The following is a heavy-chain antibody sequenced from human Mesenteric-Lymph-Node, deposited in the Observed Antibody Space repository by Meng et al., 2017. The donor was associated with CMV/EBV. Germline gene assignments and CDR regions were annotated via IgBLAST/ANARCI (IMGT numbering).Heavy chain of an antibody. CDR3: ARDDSSGYMGDYFDY. J-gene: IGHJ4*02. Sequence: SETLSLTCTVSGYSISSGYYWGWIRQPPGKGLEWIGSIYYSGSTYYNPSLKSRVTISVDTSKNQFSLKLSSVTAADTAVYYCARDDSSGYMGDYFDYWGQGTLVTVSS. CDR2: IYYSGST. D-gene: IGHD3-22*01. V-gene: IGHV4-38-2*02. CDR1: GYSISSGYY.